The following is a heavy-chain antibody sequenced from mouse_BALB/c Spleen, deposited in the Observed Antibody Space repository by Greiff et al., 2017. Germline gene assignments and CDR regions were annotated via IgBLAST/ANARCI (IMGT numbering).Heavy chain of an antibody. CDR1: GFTFSDYY. CDR3: ARDPLTAAFAY. D-gene: IGHD1-2*01. CDR2: ISDGGSYT. J-gene: IGHJ3*01. Sequence: EVQGVESGGGLVKPGGSLKLSCAASGFTFSDYYMYWVRQTPEKRLEWVATISDGGSYTYYPDSVKGRFTISRDNAKNNLYLQMSSLKSEDTAMYYCARDPLTAAFAYWGQGTLVTVSA. V-gene: IGHV5-4*02.